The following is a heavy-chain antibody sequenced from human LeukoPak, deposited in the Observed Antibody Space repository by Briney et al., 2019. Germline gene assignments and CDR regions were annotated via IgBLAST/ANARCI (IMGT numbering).Heavy chain of an antibody. Sequence: SVKVSCKASGGTFSSYAISWVRQAPGQGLEWMGRIIPILGIANYAQKLQGRVTMTTDTSTSTAYMELRSLRSDDTAVYYCARPLGAIDDAFDIWGQGTMVTVSS. D-gene: IGHD2-2*02. V-gene: IGHV1-69*04. CDR2: IIPILGIA. CDR3: ARPLGAIDDAFDI. J-gene: IGHJ3*02. CDR1: GGTFSSYA.